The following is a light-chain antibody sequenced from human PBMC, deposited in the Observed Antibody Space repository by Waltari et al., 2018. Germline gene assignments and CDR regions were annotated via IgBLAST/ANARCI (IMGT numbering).Light chain of an antibody. CDR3: QTYDSSLSGRI. V-gene: IGLV1-40*01. CDR1: SSNIGAGYD. J-gene: IGLJ2*01. CDR2: VNT. Sequence: QSVLTQPPSVSGAPGQGVTISCTGSSSNIGAGYDVHWYQHLPGTAPKLLLYVNTRRPAWVPYRFSGSRSCNSASLAITGLRAEDEGDYYCQTYDSSLSGRIFGGGTKVTVL.